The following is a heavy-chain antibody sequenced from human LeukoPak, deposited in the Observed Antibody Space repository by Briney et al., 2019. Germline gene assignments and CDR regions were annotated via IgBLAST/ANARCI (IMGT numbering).Heavy chain of an antibody. CDR2: ISSSSSYI. J-gene: IGHJ3*02. CDR1: GFTFSSYS. V-gene: IGHV3-21*04. Sequence: GGSLRLSCAASGFTFSSYSMNWVRQAPGKGLEWVSSISSSSSYIYYADSVKGRLTISRDNAKNSLYLQMNSLRAEDTAVYYCAKDRGSSSWNDAFDIWGQGAMVTVSS. D-gene: IGHD6-13*01. CDR3: AKDRGSSSWNDAFDI.